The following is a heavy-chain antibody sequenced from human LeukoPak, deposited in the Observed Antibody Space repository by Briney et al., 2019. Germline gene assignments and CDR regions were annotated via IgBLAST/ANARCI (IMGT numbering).Heavy chain of an antibody. J-gene: IGHJ3*02. Sequence: PSETLSLTCTVSGGSISSYYWSWIRQPAGKGLEWIGRIYTSGSTNYNPSLKSRVTMSVDTSKNQFSLKLSSVTAADTAVYYCAREPRPPIVDVAFDIWGQGTMVTVSS. CDR1: GGSISSYY. CDR2: IYTSGST. D-gene: IGHD3-3*01. V-gene: IGHV4-4*07. CDR3: AREPRPPIVDVAFDI.